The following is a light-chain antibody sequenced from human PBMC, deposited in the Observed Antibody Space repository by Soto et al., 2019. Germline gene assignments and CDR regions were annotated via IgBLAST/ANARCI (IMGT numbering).Light chain of an antibody. CDR2: DND. CDR3: GTWDNSLNTGWV. Sequence: QAVLTQPPSASGTPGQRVTLSCSGSSSNIGFNAVNWYQQLPGTAPKLLIYDNDKRPSGIPDRFSGSKSGTSATLGITGLQTGDEADYYCGTWDNSLNTGWVFGGGTKLTVL. V-gene: IGLV1-51*01. CDR1: SSNIGFNA. J-gene: IGLJ3*02.